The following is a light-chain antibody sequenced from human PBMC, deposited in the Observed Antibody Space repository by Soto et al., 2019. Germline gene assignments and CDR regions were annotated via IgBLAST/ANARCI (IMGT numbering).Light chain of an antibody. J-gene: IGKJ2*01. CDR2: GAS. V-gene: IGKV3-20*01. CDR3: QQYGSSYT. Sequence: EIGLTQSPGILYFSPGERATLSCRASQSVDSSYLAWYQQKPGQAPRLLIYGASSRATGIPDRFSGSGSGTDFTLTISRLEPEDFAVYYCQQYGSSYTFGQGTTLEIK. CDR1: QSVDSSY.